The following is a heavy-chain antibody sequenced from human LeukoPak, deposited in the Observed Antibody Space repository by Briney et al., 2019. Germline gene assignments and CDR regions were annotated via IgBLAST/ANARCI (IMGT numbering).Heavy chain of an antibody. CDR2: IYYSGST. J-gene: IGHJ6*03. Sequence: SETLSLTCAVSGGSISSYYWSWIRQPPGKGLEWIGYIYYSGSTNYNPSLKSRVTISVDTSKNQFSLKLSSVTAADTAVYYCARERDSSWKDYYYYYMDVWGKGTTVTVSS. D-gene: IGHD6-13*01. CDR3: ARERDSSWKDYYYYYMDV. CDR1: GGSISSYY. V-gene: IGHV4-59*01.